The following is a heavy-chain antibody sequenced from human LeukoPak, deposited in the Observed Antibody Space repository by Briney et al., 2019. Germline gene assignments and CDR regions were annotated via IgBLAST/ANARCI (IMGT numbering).Heavy chain of an antibody. Sequence: GGSLRLSCAASGFTFSSYSMNWVRQAPGKGLEWVSSISSSSSYIYYADSVKGRFTISRDNAKNSLYLQMNSLRAEGTAVYYCASGAGFGDLLGYGGQGTLVTVS. V-gene: IGHV3-21*01. CDR1: GFTFSSYS. J-gene: IGHJ4*02. D-gene: IGHD3-10*01. CDR3: ASGAGFGDLLGY. CDR2: ISSSSSYI.